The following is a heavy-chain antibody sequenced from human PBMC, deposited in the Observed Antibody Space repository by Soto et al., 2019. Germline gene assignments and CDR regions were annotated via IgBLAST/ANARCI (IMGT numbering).Heavy chain of an antibody. J-gene: IGHJ3*01. Sequence: GGSLRLSCAASGFTFSSYSMNWVRQAPGKGLEWVSSISSSSSYIYYADSVKGRFTISRDNAKNSLYLQMNSLRAEDTAVYYWAFERAFGVVESDAFDFWGQGTMVTVSS. CDR3: AFERAFGVVESDAFDF. CDR2: ISSSSSYI. CDR1: GFTFSSYS. D-gene: IGHD3-3*01. V-gene: IGHV3-21*01.